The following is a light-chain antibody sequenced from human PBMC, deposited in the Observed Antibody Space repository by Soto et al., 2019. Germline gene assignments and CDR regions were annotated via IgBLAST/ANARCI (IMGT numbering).Light chain of an antibody. Sequence: DIQMTQSPSSLSASVGDRVTITCRASQNISNYLNCYQQKPGKAPKLLIYAASSLQSGVPSRFSGSGSGTDFTLTISSLQPEDFATYYCQQSYSTPFTFGPGTKVDVK. CDR2: AAS. CDR1: QNISNY. CDR3: QQSYSTPFT. J-gene: IGKJ3*01. V-gene: IGKV1-39*01.